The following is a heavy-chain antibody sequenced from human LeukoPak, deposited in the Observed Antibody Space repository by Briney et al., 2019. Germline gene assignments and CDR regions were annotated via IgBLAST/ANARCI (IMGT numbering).Heavy chain of an antibody. CDR2: INPTGSGST. CDR3: ARGGMVGATIHHWWFDS. V-gene: IGHV1-46*01. Sequence: GASVKVSCKASGYTFTTYYMHWVRHGPGQGLEWMGIINPTGSGSTSYAQKFQGRVNMTRDTSTSTVYMELSSLRSEDTAVYYCARGGMVGATIHHWWFDSWGQGTLVTVSS. CDR1: GYTFTTYY. J-gene: IGHJ5*01. D-gene: IGHD1-26*01.